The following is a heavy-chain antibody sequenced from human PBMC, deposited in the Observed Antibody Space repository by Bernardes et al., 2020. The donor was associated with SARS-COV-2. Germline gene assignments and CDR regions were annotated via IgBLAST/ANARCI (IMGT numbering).Heavy chain of an antibody. V-gene: IGHV6-1*01. D-gene: IGHD4-17*01. J-gene: IGHJ1*01. CDR1: GDSVSSNSAA. CDR3: ARAGDDYGDYVGFSFQH. Sequence: TLSLPCAISGDSVSSNSAAWNWIRQSPSRGLEWLGRTYYRSKWYNDYAVSVKSRITINPDTSKNQFSLQLNSVTPEDTAVYYCARAGDDYGDYVGFSFQHWGQGTLVTVSS. CDR2: TYYRSKWYN.